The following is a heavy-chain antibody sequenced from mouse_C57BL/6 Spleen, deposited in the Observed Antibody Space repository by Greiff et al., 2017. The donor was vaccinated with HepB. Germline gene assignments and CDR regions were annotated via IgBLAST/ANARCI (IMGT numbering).Heavy chain of an antibody. Sequence: VQLQQPGAELVRPGSSVKLSCKASGYTFTSYWMHWVKQRPIQGLEWIGNIDPSDSETHYNQKFKDKATLTVDKSSSTAYMQLSSLTSEDSAVYYCARGVFSYGSSPAWFAYWGQGTLVTVSA. D-gene: IGHD1-1*01. CDR3: ARGVFSYGSSPAWFAY. CDR1: GYTFTSYW. J-gene: IGHJ3*01. CDR2: IDPSDSET. V-gene: IGHV1-52*01.